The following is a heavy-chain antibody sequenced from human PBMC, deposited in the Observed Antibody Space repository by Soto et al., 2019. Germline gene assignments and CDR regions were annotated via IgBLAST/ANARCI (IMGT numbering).Heavy chain of an antibody. V-gene: IGHV1-69*13. D-gene: IGHD3-22*01. CDR2: IIPIFGTA. CDR3: ARDSDSSGYFLI. J-gene: IGHJ4*02. CDR1: GGTFSSYA. Sequence: GASVKVSCKASGGTFSSYAISWVRQAPGQGLEWMGGIIPIFGTANYAQKFQGRVTITADESTSTAYMGLSSLRSEDTAVYYCARDSDSSGYFLIWGQGTLVTVS.